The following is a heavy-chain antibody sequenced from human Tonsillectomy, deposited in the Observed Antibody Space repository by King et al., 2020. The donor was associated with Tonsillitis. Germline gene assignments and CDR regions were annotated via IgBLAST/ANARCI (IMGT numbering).Heavy chain of an antibody. CDR3: ARDSHRKTGDYFDY. CDR2: ISSGSSFI. J-gene: IGHJ4*02. CDR1: GFTFSIHN. Sequence: VQLVESGGGLVKPGGSLRLSCAASGFTFSIHNMNWVRQAPGKGLEWVSSISSGSSFIHYTDSVKGRFTISRDNAKNSLYLQMNSLRAEDTAVYYCARDSHRKTGDYFDYWGQGTLAT. D-gene: IGHD3-10*01. V-gene: IGHV3-21*01.